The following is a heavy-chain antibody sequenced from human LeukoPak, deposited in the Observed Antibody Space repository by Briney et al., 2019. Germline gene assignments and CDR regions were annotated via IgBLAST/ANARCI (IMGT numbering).Heavy chain of an antibody. CDR1: GFTFSSYG. Sequence: GSLRLSCAASGFTFSSYGMSWVRQAPGKGLEWVSSISGTGGSGGNTHYADSVKGRFTISRDNSKNTLYLQMNSLRAEDTAVYYCAKDQLGATSFRGYYFDYWGQGTLVTVSS. CDR2: ISGTGGSGGNT. CDR3: AKDQLGATSFRGYYFDY. D-gene: IGHD1-26*01. V-gene: IGHV3-23*01. J-gene: IGHJ4*02.